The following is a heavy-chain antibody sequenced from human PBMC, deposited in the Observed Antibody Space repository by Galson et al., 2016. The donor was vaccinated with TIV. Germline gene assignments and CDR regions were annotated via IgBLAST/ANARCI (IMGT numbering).Heavy chain of an antibody. V-gene: IGHV1-24*01. CDR3: ATGAFYSQGGGFFNYRDP. CDR2: FDPEEGET. Sequence: SVKVSCKVSGYILSKLSMHWVRQAPGKGLEWMGGFDPEEGETIYAQNFQGRVSMTEDISTDTAYMELRGLRSEDTAVYFCATGAFYSQGGGFFNYRDPWGQGTLVTVSS. J-gene: IGHJ5*02. D-gene: IGHD2-15*01. CDR1: GYILSKLS.